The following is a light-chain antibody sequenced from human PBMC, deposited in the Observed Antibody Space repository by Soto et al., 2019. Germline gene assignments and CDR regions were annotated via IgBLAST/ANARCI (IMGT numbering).Light chain of an antibody. CDR3: QQCGSSPIT. J-gene: IGKJ5*01. CDR2: GAS. CDR1: QSVSSSY. V-gene: IGKV3-20*01. Sequence: IVLTQSPGTLSLSPGERATLSCRASQSVSSSYLAWYQQKPGQAPRLLIYGASSRATSIPDRFSGSGSGTDFTLTISRLEPEDFAVYYCQQCGSSPITFGQGTRLEIK.